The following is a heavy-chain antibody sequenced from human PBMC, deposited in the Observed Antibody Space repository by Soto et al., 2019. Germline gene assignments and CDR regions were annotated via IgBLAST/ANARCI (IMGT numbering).Heavy chain of an antibody. D-gene: IGHD1-1*01. CDR2: ISGSGGST. CDR1: GFTFSSYA. CDR3: AKGGSGTTYSDAFDI. V-gene: IGHV3-23*01. J-gene: IGHJ3*02. Sequence: GGSLRLSCAASGFTFSSYAMSWVRQAPGKGLEWVSAISGSGGSTYYADSVKGRFTISRDNSKNTRYLQMNSLRAEDTAVYYCAKGGSGTTYSDAFDIWGQGTMVTVSS.